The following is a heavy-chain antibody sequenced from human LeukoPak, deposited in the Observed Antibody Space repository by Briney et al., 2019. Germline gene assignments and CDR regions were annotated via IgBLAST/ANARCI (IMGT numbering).Heavy chain of an antibody. D-gene: IGHD3-16*01. J-gene: IGHJ6*02. CDR3: ARGGGLDV. V-gene: IGHV3-7*03. CDR2: INHNGNVN. CDR1: GFTFSSYA. Sequence: GGSLRLSCAASGFTFSSYAMHWVRQAPGKGLEWVASINHNGNVNYYVDSVKGRFTISRDNARNSLYLQMSNLRAEDTAVYFCARGGGLDVWGQGATVTVSS.